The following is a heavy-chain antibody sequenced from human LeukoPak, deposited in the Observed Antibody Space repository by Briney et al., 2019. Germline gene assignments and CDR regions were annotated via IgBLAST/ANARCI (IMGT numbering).Heavy chain of an antibody. CDR2: IIPIFGTA. D-gene: IGHD3-22*01. J-gene: IGHJ6*02. CDR3: ASSYYYDSSGYSNYYYYYGMDV. CDR1: GGTFSSYA. V-gene: IGHV1-69*01. Sequence: SVKVSCKASGGTFSSYAISWVRQAPGQGLEWMGGIIPIFGTANYAQKFQGRVTITADESTSTAYMELSSLRSEDMAVYYCASSYYYDSSGYSNYYYYYGMDVWGQGTTVTVSS.